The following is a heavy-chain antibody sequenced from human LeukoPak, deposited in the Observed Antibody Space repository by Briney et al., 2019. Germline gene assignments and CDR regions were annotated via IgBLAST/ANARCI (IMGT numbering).Heavy chain of an antibody. J-gene: IGHJ4*02. Sequence: GGSLRLSCAASGFTFSSYEMNWVRQAPGKGLGRVSYISSSGSTIYYADSVKGRFTISRDNAKNSLYLQMSSLRAEDTAVYYCAREEYYGSGSYYKGPLFDYWGQGTLVTVSS. V-gene: IGHV3-48*03. CDR3: AREEYYGSGSYYKGPLFDY. CDR1: GFTFSSYE. CDR2: ISSSGSTI. D-gene: IGHD3-10*01.